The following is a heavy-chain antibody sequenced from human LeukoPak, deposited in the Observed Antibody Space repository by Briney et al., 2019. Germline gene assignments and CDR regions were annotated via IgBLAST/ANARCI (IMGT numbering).Heavy chain of an antibody. CDR3: ARVRAYANFVGSFDL. V-gene: IGHV4-4*07. D-gene: IGHD2-8*01. Sequence: KPSETLSLTCTVSGGSISSHYWSWIRHPAGKRLEWLGRIWTTGSTAYNPSYKSRLTMSMDKSNNQFSLKLTSITAADTAVYYCARVRAYANFVGSFDLWGRGALVTVS. J-gene: IGHJ2*01. CDR1: GGSISSHY. CDR2: IWTTGST.